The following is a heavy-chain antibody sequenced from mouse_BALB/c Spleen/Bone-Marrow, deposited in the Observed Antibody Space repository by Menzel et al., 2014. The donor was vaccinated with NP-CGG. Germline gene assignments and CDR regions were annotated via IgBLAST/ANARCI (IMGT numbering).Heavy chain of an antibody. CDR1: GYTFSNLW. V-gene: IGHV1-9*01. CDR2: ILPGSDST. J-gene: IGHJ4*01. CDR3: ARFRSYTMDF. Sequence: QVQLKESGAELMKPGASVKISCKATGYTFSNLWIEWMKQRPGHGLEWIGEILPGSDSTKYHEKFKGKATFTADPSTXTVYMQLSSLTSEDSAVYYCARFRSYTMDFWGQGTSVTVSS.